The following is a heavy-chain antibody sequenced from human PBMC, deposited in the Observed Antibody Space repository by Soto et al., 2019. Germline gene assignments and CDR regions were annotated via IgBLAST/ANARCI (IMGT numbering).Heavy chain of an antibody. CDR2: ISGSSSYI. V-gene: IGHV3-21*01. Sequence: EVQLVESGGGLVKPGGSLRLSCAASGFTFSSYSMNWVRQAPGKGLEWVSSISGSSSYIYYADSVKGRFTISRDNAKNSLYLQMNSLRAEDTAVYYCAREIRGYSYGAASQLQNYYYGMDVWGQGTTVTVSS. D-gene: IGHD5-18*01. CDR1: GFTFSSYS. CDR3: AREIRGYSYGAASQLQNYYYGMDV. J-gene: IGHJ6*02.